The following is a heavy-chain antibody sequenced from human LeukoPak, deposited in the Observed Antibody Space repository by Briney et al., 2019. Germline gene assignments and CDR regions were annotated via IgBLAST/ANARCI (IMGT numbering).Heavy chain of an antibody. V-gene: IGHV3-23*01. CDR3: SKGPFLCD. CDR1: GFTVSSNY. Sequence: GGSLRLSCAASGFTVSSNYMSWVRQAPGKGLEWVSSISGSGGSPYYADSVKGRFTISSDNSKNTLYLQMNSLRAEDTALYYCSKGPFLCDWGQGPLVTVSS. CDR2: ISGSGGSP. D-gene: IGHD2/OR15-2a*01. J-gene: IGHJ4*02.